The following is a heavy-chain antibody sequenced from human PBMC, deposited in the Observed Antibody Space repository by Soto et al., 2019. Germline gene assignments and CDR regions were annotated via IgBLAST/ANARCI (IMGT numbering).Heavy chain of an antibody. J-gene: IGHJ6*02. CDR2: ISYDGSNK. V-gene: IGHV3-30*18. CDR1: GFTFSSYG. D-gene: IGHD1-1*01. CDR3: VKGTLYYYGMDV. Sequence: ESGGGVVQPGRSLRLSCAASGFTFSSYGMHWVRQAPGKGLEWVAVISYDGSNKYYADSVKGRFTISRDNSKNTLYLQMNSLRTEDTAVYYCVKGTLYYYGMDVWGQGTTVTVSS.